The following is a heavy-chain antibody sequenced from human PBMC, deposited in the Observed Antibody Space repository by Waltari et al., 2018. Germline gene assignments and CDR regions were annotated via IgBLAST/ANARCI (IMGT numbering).Heavy chain of an antibody. CDR1: GGTFSSYA. CDR2: IIPIFGTA. D-gene: IGHD1-7*01. V-gene: IGHV1-69*01. CDR3: ATSGGVNWNYGFYYYYYGMDV. Sequence: QVQLVQSGAEVKKPGSSVKVSCKASGGTFSSYAISWVRQAPGQGLEWMGGIIPIFGTANYAQKFQGRVTITADESTSTAYMELSSLRSEDTAVYYCATSGGVNWNYGFYYYYYGMDVWGQGTTVTVSS. J-gene: IGHJ6*02.